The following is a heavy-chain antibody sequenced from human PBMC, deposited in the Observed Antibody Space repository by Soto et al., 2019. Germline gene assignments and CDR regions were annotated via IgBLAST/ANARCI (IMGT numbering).Heavy chain of an antibody. D-gene: IGHD5-18*01. J-gene: IGHJ4*02. CDR3: ASTLNSVMISPYGYPQLSFDY. CDR1: GDSVTSGSHY. Sequence: SETLSLTCTVSGDSVTSGSHYWSWIRQPPGKGLEYIGYIFYSENPSYHPSLKSRVTISADTSKNQFSLKLTSVTAADTAVYYCASTLNSVMISPYGYPQLSFDYWGQGALVTVSS. V-gene: IGHV4-61*01. CDR2: IFYSENP.